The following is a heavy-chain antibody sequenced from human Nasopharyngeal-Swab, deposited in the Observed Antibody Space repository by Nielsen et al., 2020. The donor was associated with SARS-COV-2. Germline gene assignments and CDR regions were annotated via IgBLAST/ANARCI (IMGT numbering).Heavy chain of an antibody. J-gene: IGHJ4*02. CDR1: GGSFSGYY. Sequence: SETLSLTCAVYGGSFSGYYWSWIRQPPGKGLEWIGEINHSGSTNYNPSLKSRVTISVDTSKNQFSLKLSSVTAADTAVYYCARTMRSSSGWYNSGYFDYWGQGTLVTVPS. CDR3: ARTMRSSSGWYNSGYFDY. CDR2: INHSGST. V-gene: IGHV4-34*01. D-gene: IGHD6-19*01.